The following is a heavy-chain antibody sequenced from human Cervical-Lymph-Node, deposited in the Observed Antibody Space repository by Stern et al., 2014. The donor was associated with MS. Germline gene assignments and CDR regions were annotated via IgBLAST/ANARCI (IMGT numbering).Heavy chain of an antibody. Sequence: QVQLQESGPGLVKPSQTLSLTCTVSGGPISSGTYYWSWIRQPAGKGLEWIGRIYTSGSTDYTSSLKSRVTISVDMSKNHWSLRLTHVTAADTAVYYCARGRNGFGYDSWGQGTLATVSP. CDR1: GGPISSGTYY. J-gene: IGHJ4*02. CDR2: IYTSGST. CDR3: ARGRNGFGYDS. V-gene: IGHV4-61*02. D-gene: IGHD2-15*01.